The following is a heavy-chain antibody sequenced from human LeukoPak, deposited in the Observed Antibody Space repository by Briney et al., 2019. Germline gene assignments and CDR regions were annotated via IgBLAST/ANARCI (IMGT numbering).Heavy chain of an antibody. CDR2: IYYSGST. CDR1: GGSISSYY. J-gene: IGHJ2*01. D-gene: IGHD6-25*01. CDR3: ARQGGGFWYFDL. V-gene: IGHV4-59*08. Sequence: SETLSLTCTVSGGSISSYYWSWIRHPPGKGLEWIGYIYYSGSTNYNPSLKSRVTVSVDTSKNQFSLKLSSVTAADTAVYYCARQGGGFWYFDLWGRGTLVTVSS.